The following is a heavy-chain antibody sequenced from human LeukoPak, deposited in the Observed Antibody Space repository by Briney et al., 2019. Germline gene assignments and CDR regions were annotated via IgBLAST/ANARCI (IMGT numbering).Heavy chain of an antibody. CDR2: MTTSGNTI. J-gene: IGHJ4*02. CDR1: GITFSGYS. Sequence: GGSLRLSCVDSGITFSGYSMIWVRQAPGKGLEWLSFMTTSGNTIFYAESVKDRFTISRDNAKKSLYLQMNSLRDEDTAVYYCATWIVDGSLFDFWGQGTLVTVSS. D-gene: IGHD6-19*01. CDR3: ATWIVDGSLFDF. V-gene: IGHV3-48*02.